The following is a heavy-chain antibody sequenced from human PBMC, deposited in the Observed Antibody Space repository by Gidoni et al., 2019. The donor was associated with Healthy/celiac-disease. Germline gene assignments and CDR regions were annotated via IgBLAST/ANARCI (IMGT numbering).Heavy chain of an antibody. Sequence: GGPIRSGGYYWSWIRQHTGKGLEWIGSIYYSGSIYYNPSLKSRSTISVDRAMIQFSLKLSSVTGADMAVYCCARGVNQLPLDYWGQGTLVTVSS. D-gene: IGHD2-2*01. V-gene: IGHV4-31*02. CDR2: IYYSGSI. CDR3: ARGVNQLPLDY. J-gene: IGHJ4*02. CDR1: GGPIRSGGYY.